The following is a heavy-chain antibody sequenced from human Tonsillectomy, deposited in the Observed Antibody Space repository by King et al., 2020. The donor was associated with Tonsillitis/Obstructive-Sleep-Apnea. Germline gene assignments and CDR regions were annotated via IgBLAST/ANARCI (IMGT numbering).Heavy chain of an antibody. V-gene: IGHV4-31*03. J-gene: IGHJ5*02. CDR2: IYYSGST. D-gene: IGHD3-22*01. CDR3: ARGVDYYDSSGQNNWFDP. Sequence: VQLQESGPGLVKPSQTLSLTCTVSGGSISTGGYYWSWIRQHPGKGLEWIGYIYYSGSTYYNPSLKSRVTISVDTSKNQFSLKLSSLTAADTAVYYCARGVDYYDSSGQNNWFDPWGQGTLVTVSS. CDR1: GGSISTGGYY.